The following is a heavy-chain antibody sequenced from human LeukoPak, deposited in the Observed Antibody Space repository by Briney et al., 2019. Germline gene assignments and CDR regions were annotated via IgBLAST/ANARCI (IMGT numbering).Heavy chain of an antibody. CDR2: IYYSGRP. D-gene: IGHD3-22*01. CDR3: ARAVGEYFYDSSVYSFDY. Sequence: SETLSLTCTVSSGPISSVGYYWSWIGQHPGKGLAWIGCIYYSGRPYYNPSLKSRVTMSVDTSKNQFSLKLSSVTAADTAVYYCARAVGEYFYDSSVYSFDYWGQGTLVTVSS. V-gene: IGHV4-31*03. CDR1: SGPISSVGYY. J-gene: IGHJ4*02.